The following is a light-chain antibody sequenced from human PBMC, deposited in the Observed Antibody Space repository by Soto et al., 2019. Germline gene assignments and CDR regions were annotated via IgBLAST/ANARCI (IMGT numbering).Light chain of an antibody. V-gene: IGKV1-9*01. Sequence: IKLTLSPSSLSASVGDRVTITCRASQGISSYLAWYQQKPGKAPKLLIYAASTLQSGVPSRFSGSGSGTDFTLTISSLQPEDFATYYCQQLNSYPLTFGQGTNVDIK. CDR2: AAS. CDR3: QQLNSYPLT. J-gene: IGKJ1*01. CDR1: QGISSY.